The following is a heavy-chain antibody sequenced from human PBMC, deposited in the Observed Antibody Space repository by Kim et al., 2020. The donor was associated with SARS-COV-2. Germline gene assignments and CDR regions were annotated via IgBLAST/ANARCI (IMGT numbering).Heavy chain of an antibody. V-gene: IGHV3-23*01. Sequence: GGSLRLSCAASGFTFSSYAMSWVRQAPGKGLEWVSAISGSGGSTYYADSVKGRFTISRDNSKNTLYLQMNSLRAEDTAVYYCAKDRDDYVWGSYRHDYWGQGTLVTVSS. J-gene: IGHJ4*02. CDR2: ISGSGGST. D-gene: IGHD3-16*02. CDR1: GFTFSSYA. CDR3: AKDRDDYVWGSYRHDY.